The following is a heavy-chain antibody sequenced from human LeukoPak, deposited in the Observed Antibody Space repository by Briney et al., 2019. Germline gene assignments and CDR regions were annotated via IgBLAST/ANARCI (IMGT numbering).Heavy chain of an antibody. V-gene: IGHV3-48*01. J-gene: IGHJ4*02. Sequence: VGSLRLSCAASAFTFNSNSMNWVRQPPGKGLEWISYISSRSSTIYYADSVRGRFTISRDNAKNSLYLQMNSLRAEDTAVYYCVRDTFDGYNFFDYWGQGTLVTVSS. D-gene: IGHD5-24*01. CDR2: ISSRSSTI. CDR1: AFTFNSNS. CDR3: VRDTFDGYNFFDY.